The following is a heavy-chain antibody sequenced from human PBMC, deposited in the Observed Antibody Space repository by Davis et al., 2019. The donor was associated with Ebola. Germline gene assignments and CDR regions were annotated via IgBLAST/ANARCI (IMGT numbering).Heavy chain of an antibody. V-gene: IGHV5-51*01. Sequence: GESLKISCKGSGYRFTSYWIGWVRQMPGKGLECMGIIFPGDSDTRYSPSFQGHVTISADKSMITAYLQWSSLKASDTAMYYCARGTDGYNPGGYFNSWGQGTLVTVSS. CDR3: ARGTDGYNPGGYFNS. CDR2: IFPGDSDT. J-gene: IGHJ4*02. CDR1: GYRFTSYW. D-gene: IGHD5-24*01.